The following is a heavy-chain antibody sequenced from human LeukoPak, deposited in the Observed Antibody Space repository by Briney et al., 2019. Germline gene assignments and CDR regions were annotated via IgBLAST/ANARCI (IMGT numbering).Heavy chain of an antibody. Sequence: SETLSLTCTVSGGSISSSSYYWGWIRQPPGKGLEWIGEINHSGSTNYNPSLKSRVTISVDTSKNQFSLKLSSVTAADTAVYYCARGAQQWLEPFDIWGQGTMVTVSS. V-gene: IGHV4-39*07. CDR1: GGSISSSSYY. CDR3: ARGAQQWLEPFDI. CDR2: INHSGST. D-gene: IGHD6-19*01. J-gene: IGHJ3*02.